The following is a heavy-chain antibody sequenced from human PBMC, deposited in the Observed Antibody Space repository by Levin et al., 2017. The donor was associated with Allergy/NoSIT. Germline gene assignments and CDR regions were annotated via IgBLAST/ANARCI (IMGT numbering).Heavy chain of an antibody. CDR2: IKPDGAGR. D-gene: IGHD6-19*01. J-gene: IGHJ4*02. CDR1: GFTFSLYW. Sequence: LSLTCAASGFTFSLYWMAWVRQAPGKGLEWVANIKPDGAGRYHVDSIKGRFTISRDNAENLIYLQMNSLRAEDTAIYYCSRGTSGWPGIDFWGQGTLVSVSA. CDR3: SRGTSGWPGIDF. V-gene: IGHV3-7*01.